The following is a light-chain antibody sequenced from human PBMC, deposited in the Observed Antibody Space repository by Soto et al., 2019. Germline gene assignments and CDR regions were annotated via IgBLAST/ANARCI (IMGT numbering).Light chain of an antibody. J-gene: IGKJ4*01. CDR1: QSVSSTK. CDR3: QQYGSSPLT. CDR2: GAS. Sequence: EIVLMQSPGTLSLSPGERATLSCRASQSVSSTKLAWYQRKPGQAPRLLIYGASSTATGIPARFSGSGSGTDFTLTISRLEPEDFAVYYCQQYGSSPLTFGGGNKVEIK. V-gene: IGKV3-20*01.